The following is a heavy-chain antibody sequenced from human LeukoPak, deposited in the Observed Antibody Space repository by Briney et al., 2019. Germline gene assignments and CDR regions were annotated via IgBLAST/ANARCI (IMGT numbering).Heavy chain of an antibody. CDR3: ARSRQASGLFSS. Sequence: SETLSLTCTVSGGSLSTTIYYWGWIRQPPGKGLEWIGCIYDRGPAHYNPSLKSRFTISVDRPKNQFFLNVTSLTAADTAVYYCARSRQASGLFSSWGQGTLVVVSS. CDR2: IYDRGPA. J-gene: IGHJ5*02. CDR1: GGSLSTTIYY. D-gene: IGHD3-10*01. V-gene: IGHV4-39*07.